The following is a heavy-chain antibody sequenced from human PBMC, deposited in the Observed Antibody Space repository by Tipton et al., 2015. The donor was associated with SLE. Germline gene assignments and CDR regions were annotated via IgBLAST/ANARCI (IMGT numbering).Heavy chain of an antibody. J-gene: IGHJ1*01. Sequence: LRLSCTVSGGSISSHYWSWIRQPPGKGLEWIGYIYYSGSTNYNPSLRSRVTISVDTSKNQFSLKLSSVTAADTAVYYCARGRYGSASGYFQHWGQGTLVTVSS. D-gene: IGHD3-10*01. V-gene: IGHV4-59*11. CDR3: ARGRYGSASGYFQH. CDR1: GGSISSHY. CDR2: IYYSGST.